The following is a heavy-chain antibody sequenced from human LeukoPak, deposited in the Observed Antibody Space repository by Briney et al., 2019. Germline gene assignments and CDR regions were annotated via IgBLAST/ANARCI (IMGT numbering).Heavy chain of an antibody. Sequence: SQTLSLTCTVSGGSISSGGYSWSWIRQHPGKGLEWIGYIYYSGSTYYNPSLKSRVTISVDTSKNQFSLKLSSVTAADTAVYYCARAGYYYDSSGLFDYWGQGTLVTVSS. CDR2: IYYSGST. D-gene: IGHD3-22*01. V-gene: IGHV4-31*03. J-gene: IGHJ4*02. CDR3: ARAGYYYDSSGLFDY. CDR1: GGSISSGGYS.